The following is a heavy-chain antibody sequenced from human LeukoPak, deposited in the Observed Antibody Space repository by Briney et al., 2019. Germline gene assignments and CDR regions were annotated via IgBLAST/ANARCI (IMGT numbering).Heavy chain of an antibody. D-gene: IGHD3-3*01. Sequence: GGSLRLSCVASGFTFGKYWMSWVRQAPGKGLEWVANIKLDGSEKNYVGSVKGRFTISRDNTKNSLYLQMNSLRVEDTAVFYCARDQYDTWSRRGNFDSWGQGTLVIVSS. J-gene: IGHJ4*02. CDR1: GFTFGKYW. CDR2: IKLDGSEK. V-gene: IGHV3-7*03. CDR3: ARDQYDTWSRRGNFDS.